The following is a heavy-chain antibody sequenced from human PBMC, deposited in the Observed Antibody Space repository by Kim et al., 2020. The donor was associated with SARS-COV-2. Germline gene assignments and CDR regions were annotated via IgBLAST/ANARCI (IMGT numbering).Heavy chain of an antibody. Sequence: GGSLRLSCAASGFTVSSNYMSWVRQAPGKGLEWVSVIYSGGSTYYADSVKGRFTISRDNSKNTLYLQMNSLRAEDTAVYYCAIQIEYSSSPSYYYYGMDVWGQGTTVTVSS. CDR1: GFTVSSNY. J-gene: IGHJ6*02. CDR3: AIQIEYSSSPSYYYYGMDV. D-gene: IGHD6-6*01. CDR2: IYSGGST. V-gene: IGHV3-66*02.